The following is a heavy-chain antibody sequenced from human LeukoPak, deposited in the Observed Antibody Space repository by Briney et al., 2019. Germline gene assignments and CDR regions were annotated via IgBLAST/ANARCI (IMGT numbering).Heavy chain of an antibody. V-gene: IGHV1-2*02. CDR3: ARFDQDWGTFDY. D-gene: IGHD7-27*01. CDR1: GYTFTGYY. Sequence: ASVKVSCKASGYTFTGYYMHWVRQAPGKGLEWMGWIHPNSGDTNYVQKFQGRVTMTRDTSITTAYMELSLRSDDTAVYYCARFDQDWGTFDYWGQGTVVTVSS. J-gene: IGHJ4*02. CDR2: IHPNSGDT.